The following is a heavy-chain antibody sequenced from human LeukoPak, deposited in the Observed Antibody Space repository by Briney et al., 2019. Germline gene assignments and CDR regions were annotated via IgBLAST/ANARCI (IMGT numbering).Heavy chain of an antibody. CDR1: GYIFTSNP. Sequence: GASVKVSCKASGYIFTSNPIHWVRQAPGQRLEWMGWINTGNGNTKYSQKFEGRVTVTRDTSATAAYMELSSLRSEDTAVYYCARDRAMADYWGQGTLVTVSS. J-gene: IGHJ4*02. CDR3: ARDRAMADY. V-gene: IGHV1-3*04. CDR2: INTGNGNT. D-gene: IGHD5-18*01.